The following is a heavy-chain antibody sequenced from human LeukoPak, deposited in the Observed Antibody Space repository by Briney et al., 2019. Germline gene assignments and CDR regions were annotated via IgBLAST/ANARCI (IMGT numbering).Heavy chain of an antibody. CDR3: AKDTKYQLLSPSGY. D-gene: IGHD2-2*01. J-gene: IGHJ4*02. V-gene: IGHV3-9*01. Sequence: GGSLRLSCAASGLTFDDYAMHWVRQAPGKGLEWVSGISWNSGSIGYADSVKGRFTISRDNAKNSLYLQMNSLRAEDTALYYCAKDTKYQLLSPSGYWGQGTLVTVSS. CDR1: GLTFDDYA. CDR2: ISWNSGSI.